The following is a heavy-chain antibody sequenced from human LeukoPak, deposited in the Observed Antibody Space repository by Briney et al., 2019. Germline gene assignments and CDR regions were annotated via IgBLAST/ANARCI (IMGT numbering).Heavy chain of an antibody. Sequence: GRSLRLSCAASGFTFSSYAMHWVRQAPGKGLEWVAVISYDGSNKYYADSVKGRFTISRDNSKNTLYLQMNSLRAEDTAVYYCARDLIWFGKLLLDYWGQGTLVTVSS. CDR1: GFTFSSYA. D-gene: IGHD3-10*01. CDR3: ARDLIWFGKLLLDY. V-gene: IGHV3-30*04. CDR2: ISYDGSNK. J-gene: IGHJ4*02.